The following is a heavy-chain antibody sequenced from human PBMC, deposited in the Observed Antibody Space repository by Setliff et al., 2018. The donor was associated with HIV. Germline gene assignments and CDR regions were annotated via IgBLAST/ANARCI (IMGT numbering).Heavy chain of an antibody. CDR1: GGSFSGYY. D-gene: IGHD5-18*01. V-gene: IGHV4-34*01. CDR3: ARAVNQNKAMVYIARWGWYFDL. CDR2: INHSGNT. Sequence: SETLSLTCAVYGGSFSGYYWSWIRQPPGKGLEWIGEINHSGNTNYNPSLKSRVTISVDTSKNQFSLRLSSVTAADTAVYHCARAVNQNKAMVYIARWGWYFDLWGRGTLVTVSS. J-gene: IGHJ2*01.